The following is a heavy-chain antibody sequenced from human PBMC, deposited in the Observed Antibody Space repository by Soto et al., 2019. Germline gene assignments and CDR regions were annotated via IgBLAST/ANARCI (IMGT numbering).Heavy chain of an antibody. Sequence: QVQLVQSGGEVKKPGASVKVSCKASGYTFTNYGISWVRQAPGQGLEWMGWINVYNGNTKYAQKVQGRVTMTTDTSTSTAYMELRSLRSDDTAVYYCARGVGSGSYYNQYLWFDPWGQGTLVTVSS. D-gene: IGHD3-10*01. CDR2: INVYNGNT. V-gene: IGHV1-18*01. CDR3: ARGVGSGSYYNQYLWFDP. J-gene: IGHJ5*02. CDR1: GYTFTNYG.